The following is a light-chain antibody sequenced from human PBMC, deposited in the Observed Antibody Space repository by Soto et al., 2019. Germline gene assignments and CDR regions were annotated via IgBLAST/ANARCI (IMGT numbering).Light chain of an antibody. V-gene: IGLV2-14*01. CDR3: SSATTSSTWV. J-gene: IGLJ3*02. Sequence: QSALTQPASVSGSPGQSITISCTGGSSDVGAHNFVSWYQQSPGKAPRLMIYDDTNRPSGVSTRFSGSKSGSTASLTISGLQAEDEAYYYCSSATTSSTWVFGGGTKLTVL. CDR2: DDT. CDR1: SSDVGAHNF.